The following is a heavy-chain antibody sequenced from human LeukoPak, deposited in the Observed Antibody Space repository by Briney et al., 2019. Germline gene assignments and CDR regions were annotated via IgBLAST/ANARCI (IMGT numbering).Heavy chain of an antibody. CDR3: ARHSRQWLVLGGYFDY. J-gene: IGHJ4*02. D-gene: IGHD6-19*01. Sequence: PSETLSLTCAVYGGSFSGYYWSWIRQPPGKGLEWIGEINHSGSTNYNPSLKSRVTISVDTSKNQFSLKLSSVTAADTAVYYCARHSRQWLVLGGYFDYWGQGTLVTVSS. CDR2: INHSGST. V-gene: IGHV4-34*01. CDR1: GGSFSGYY.